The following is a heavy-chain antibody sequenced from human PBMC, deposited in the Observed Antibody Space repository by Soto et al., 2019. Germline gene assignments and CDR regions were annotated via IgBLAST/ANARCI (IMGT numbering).Heavy chain of an antibody. Sequence: GGSLRLSCAASGFTFSNYAMNWVRQAPGKGLEWVSGISGSGDSTYYADSVKGRFTISRDNSKNTLYLQMNSLRAEDTAVYYCAKGYLYDSNGPYYFDYWGQGTLVTVSS. CDR3: AKGYLYDSNGPYYFDY. D-gene: IGHD3-22*01. CDR2: ISGSGDST. J-gene: IGHJ4*02. CDR1: GFTFSNYA. V-gene: IGHV3-23*01.